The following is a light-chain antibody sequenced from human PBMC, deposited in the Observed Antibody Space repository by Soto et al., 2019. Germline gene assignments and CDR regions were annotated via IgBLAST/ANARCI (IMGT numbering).Light chain of an antibody. CDR3: QQRSTWPFT. CDR2: DAY. J-gene: IGKJ3*01. CDR1: QRISSY. V-gene: IGKV3-11*01. Sequence: EIVLTQSPATLSLSPGERATLSCRASQRISSYLARYQQKPDQAPRLLIYDAYNRATGIPARFSGSGSGTDSTLTISSLEPEDCAVYYCQQRSTWPFTFGPGTKVDIK.